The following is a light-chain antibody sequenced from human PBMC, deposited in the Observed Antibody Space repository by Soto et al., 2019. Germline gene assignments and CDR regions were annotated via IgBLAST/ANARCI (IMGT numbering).Light chain of an antibody. CDR2: EDN. V-gene: IGLV6-57*01. CDR1: SGSIASYY. CDR3: QSYDSDNRYV. J-gene: IGLJ1*01. Sequence: NFMLTQPHSVSESPGKTVTISCTRSSGSIASYYVQWYQQRPGTSPTIVIYEDNQRPSGVPDRFSGSIDSSSNSASLTISGLKTEDEADYYCQSYDSDNRYVFVTGTKVTVL.